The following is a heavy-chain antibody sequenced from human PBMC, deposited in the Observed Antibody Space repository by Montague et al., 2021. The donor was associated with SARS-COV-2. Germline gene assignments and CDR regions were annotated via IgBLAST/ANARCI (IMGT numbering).Heavy chain of an antibody. J-gene: IGHJ4*02. CDR3: ASGVLRYFDWLLYGGFDY. CDR1: GFTFSSYA. Sequence: SGAEVKKPGESLRLSCAASGFTFSSYAMHWVRQAPGKGLEWVAVISYDGSNKYYADSVKGRFTISRDNSKNTLYLQMNSLRAEDTAVYYCASGVLRYFDWLLYGGFDYWGQGTLVTVSS. D-gene: IGHD3-9*01. CDR2: ISYDGSNK. V-gene: IGHV3-30-3*01.